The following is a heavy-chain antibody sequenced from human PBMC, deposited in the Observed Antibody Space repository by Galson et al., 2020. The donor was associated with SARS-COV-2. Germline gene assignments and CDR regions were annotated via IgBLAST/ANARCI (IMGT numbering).Heavy chain of an antibody. CDR3: AKTGYSYGKCGYASGAFDI. D-gene: IGHD5-18*01. CDR1: GFTFRNYA. J-gene: IGHJ3*02. CDR2: ISGGGGSA. V-gene: IGHV3-23*01. Sequence: GGSLRLSCAASGFTFRNYAMSWVRQAPGKGLEWVSVISGGGGSAYYADSVKGRFTISRDSSKNTLYLQMNSLRAEDTALYYCAKTGYSYGKCGYASGAFDIWGQGTMVTVSS.